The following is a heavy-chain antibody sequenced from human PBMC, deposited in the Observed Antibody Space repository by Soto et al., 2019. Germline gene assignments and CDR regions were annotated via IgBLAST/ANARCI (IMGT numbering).Heavy chain of an antibody. CDR2: IDPSDSYT. D-gene: IGHD2-15*01. J-gene: IGHJ6*02. Sequence: GESLKISCKGSGYSFTSYWISWVRQMPGKGLEWMGRIDPSDSYTNYSPSFQGHVTISADKSISTAYLQWSSLKASDTAMYYCASLYCSGGSCYRGGCYYYGMDVWGQGTTVTVSS. CDR3: ASLYCSGGSCYRGGCYYYGMDV. CDR1: GYSFTSYW. V-gene: IGHV5-10-1*01.